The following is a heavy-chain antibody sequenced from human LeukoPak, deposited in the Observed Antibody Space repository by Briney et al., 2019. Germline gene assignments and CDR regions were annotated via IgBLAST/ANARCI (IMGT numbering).Heavy chain of an antibody. V-gene: IGHV3-11*06. Sequence: GGSLRLSCAASGFTFSDYYMSWIRQAPGKGLEWVSSINSYSSYIYYADSVKGRFTISRDNAKNSLYLQMNSLRAEDTAVYYCAREGYSYGLQSFDPWGQGTLVTVSS. J-gene: IGHJ5*02. CDR1: GFTFSDYY. CDR2: INSYSSYI. D-gene: IGHD5-18*01. CDR3: AREGYSYGLQSFDP.